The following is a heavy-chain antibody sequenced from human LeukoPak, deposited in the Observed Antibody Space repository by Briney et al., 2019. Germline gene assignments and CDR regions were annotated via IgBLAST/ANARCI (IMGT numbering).Heavy chain of an antibody. D-gene: IGHD3-10*01. Sequence: SETLSLTCTVSGGSISSYYWSWFRQPPGKGLEWIGYIYYSGSTNYNPSLKSRVTISVDTSKNQFSLKLSSVTAADTAVYYCARHSPANYYGSGSYYTGFDYWGQGTLVTVSS. CDR2: IYYSGST. CDR3: ARHSPANYYGSGSYYTGFDY. J-gene: IGHJ4*02. CDR1: GGSISSYY. V-gene: IGHV4-59*08.